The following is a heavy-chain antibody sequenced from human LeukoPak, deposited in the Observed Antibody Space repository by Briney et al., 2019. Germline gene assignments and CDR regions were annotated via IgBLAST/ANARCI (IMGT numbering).Heavy chain of an antibody. Sequence: ASVKVSCKASGYTFTSYDINWVRQATGQGLEWMGWMNPNSGNTGYAQKFQGRVTMTRNTSISTAYMELSSLRSEDTAVYYCARLPKYSRPLDYWGQGTLVTVSS. D-gene: IGHD6-6*01. J-gene: IGHJ4*02. V-gene: IGHV1-8*01. CDR2: MNPNSGNT. CDR1: GYTFTSYD. CDR3: ARLPKYSRPLDY.